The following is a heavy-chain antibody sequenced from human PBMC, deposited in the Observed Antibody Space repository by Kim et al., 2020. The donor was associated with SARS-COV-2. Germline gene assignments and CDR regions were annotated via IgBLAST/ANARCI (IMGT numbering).Heavy chain of an antibody. V-gene: IGHV4-34*01. D-gene: IGHD3-10*02. J-gene: IGHJ3*02. Sequence: NYNPSLKSRVTISVDPSKNQFSLKRSSVTAADTAVYYCARGVVRRDAFDIWGQGTMVTVSS. CDR3: ARGVVRRDAFDI.